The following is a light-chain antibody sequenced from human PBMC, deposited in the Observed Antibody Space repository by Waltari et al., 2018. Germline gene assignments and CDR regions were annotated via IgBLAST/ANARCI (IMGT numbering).Light chain of an antibody. CDR2: DAS. CDR1: QSVSSY. V-gene: IGKV3-11*01. J-gene: IGKJ5*01. CDR3: QQRSNWPPIT. Sequence: PGERATLSCRASQSVSSYLAWYQQKPGQAPRLLIYDASNRATGIPARFSGSGSGTDFTLTTSSLEPEDFAVYYCQQRSNWPPITFGQGTRLEIK.